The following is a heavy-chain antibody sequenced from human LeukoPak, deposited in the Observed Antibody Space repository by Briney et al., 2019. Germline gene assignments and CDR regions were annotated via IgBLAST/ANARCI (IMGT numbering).Heavy chain of an antibody. D-gene: IGHD5-18*01. V-gene: IGHV3-7*01. CDR1: GFTFSTYY. J-gene: IGHJ3*02. CDR3: ARDTAMDDAFDI. Sequence: PGGSLRLSCAASGFTFSTYYMSWVRQAPGTGLEWVANIKQDGSEKYYVDSVKGRFTISRDNAKNSLYLQMNSLRAEDTAVYYCARDTAMDDAFDIWGQGTMVTVSS. CDR2: IKQDGSEK.